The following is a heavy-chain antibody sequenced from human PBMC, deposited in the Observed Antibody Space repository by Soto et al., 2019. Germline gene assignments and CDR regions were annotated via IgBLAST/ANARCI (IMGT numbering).Heavy chain of an antibody. J-gene: IGHJ3*02. Sequence: PSETLPLTFAVYGGSFSGYYRSWIRQPPGKGLEWIGEIDHSGSTNNNPSLKSRVTISVDTSENRFSLRLSSVTGADTAVYYCARAYSTIFGVVIDAFDIWGRGTMVSVAS. CDR3: ARAYSTIFGVVIDAFDI. V-gene: IGHV4-34*01. CDR1: GGSFSGYY. D-gene: IGHD3-3*01. CDR2: IDHSGST.